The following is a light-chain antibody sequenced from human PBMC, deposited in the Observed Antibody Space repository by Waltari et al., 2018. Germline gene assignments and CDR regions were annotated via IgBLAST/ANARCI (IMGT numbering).Light chain of an antibody. Sequence: IVLTQSPGTLSLSPGERATLSYRACQSVGGNYLAWYQQKPGQAPRLLIYDASSRATGIPDRFSGGGSGTDFTLTISRLEPEDFAVYYCQQYDRSPKTFGQGTQVEIK. CDR1: QSVGGNY. CDR2: DAS. J-gene: IGKJ1*01. CDR3: QQYDRSPKT. V-gene: IGKV3-20*01.